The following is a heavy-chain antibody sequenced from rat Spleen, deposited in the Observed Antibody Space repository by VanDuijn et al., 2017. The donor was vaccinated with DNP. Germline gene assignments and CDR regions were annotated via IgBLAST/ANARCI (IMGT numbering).Heavy chain of an antibody. D-gene: IGHD1-6*01. CDR2: ISTGGGNT. Sequence: EVQLVESGGGLVQPGNSLKLSCAASGFTFSDYAMAWVRQAPTKGLEWVASISTGGGNTYYRDSVKGRFTISRDNAKSTLYLQMDSLRSEDTATYYCARPNRIITVAPFDYWGQGVMVTVSS. CDR1: GFTFSDYA. V-gene: IGHV5-25*01. J-gene: IGHJ2*01. CDR3: ARPNRIITVAPFDY.